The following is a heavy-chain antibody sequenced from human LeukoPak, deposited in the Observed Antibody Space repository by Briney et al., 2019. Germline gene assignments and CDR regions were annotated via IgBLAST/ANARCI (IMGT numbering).Heavy chain of an antibody. CDR1: GYTFTSYG. D-gene: IGHD6-6*01. Sequence: ASVKVSCKASGYTFTSYGISWVRQAPGQGLEWMGWINPNSGGTNYAQKFQGRVTMTRDTSISTAYMELSRLRSDDTAVYYCARRWETRPRDYFDYWGQGTLVTVSS. CDR2: INPNSGGT. CDR3: ARRWETRPRDYFDY. J-gene: IGHJ4*02. V-gene: IGHV1-2*02.